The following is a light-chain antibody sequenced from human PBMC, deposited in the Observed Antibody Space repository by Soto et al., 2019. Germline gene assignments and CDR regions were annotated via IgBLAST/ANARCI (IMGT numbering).Light chain of an antibody. CDR3: QSYDSSLSGYV. V-gene: IGLV1-40*01. CDR1: SSNIGAGYD. J-gene: IGLJ1*01. Sequence: QSVLTQPPSVSGAPGQRVTISCTGSSSNIGAGYDVHWYHQLPGTSPKVLIYGNSNRPSGVPDRFSGSKSGTSASLAITGLQAEDEADYCCQSYDSSLSGYVFGTGTKLTVL. CDR2: GNS.